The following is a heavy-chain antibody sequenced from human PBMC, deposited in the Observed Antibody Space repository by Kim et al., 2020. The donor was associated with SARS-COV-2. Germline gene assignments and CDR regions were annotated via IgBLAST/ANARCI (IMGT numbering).Heavy chain of an antibody. Sequence: NHSGSTNYYTSLKSRVTISVDTSKNQFSLKLSSVTAADTAVYYCARTVGPWGQGTLVTVSS. D-gene: IGHD1-26*01. J-gene: IGHJ5*02. CDR2: NHSGST. V-gene: IGHV4-34*01. CDR3: ARTVGP.